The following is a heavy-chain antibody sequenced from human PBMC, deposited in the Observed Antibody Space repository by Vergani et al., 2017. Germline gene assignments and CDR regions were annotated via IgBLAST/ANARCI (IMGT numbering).Heavy chain of an antibody. CDR2: IIPIFGTA. V-gene: IGHV1-69*01. Sequence: QVQLVQSGAEVKKPGSSVKVSCKASGGTFSSYAISWVRQAPGQGLEWMGGIIPIFGTANYAQKFQGRVTITADESTSTAYLELSCLRSEDTAVYYCAGRGWEVGTSHIFFDPWGQGTLFTVSS. CDR3: AGRGWEVGTSHIFFDP. CDR1: GGTFSSYA. J-gene: IGHJ5*02. D-gene: IGHD1-1*01.